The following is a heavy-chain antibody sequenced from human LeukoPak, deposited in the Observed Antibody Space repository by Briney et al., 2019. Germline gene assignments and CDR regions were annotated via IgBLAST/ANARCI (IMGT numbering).Heavy chain of an antibody. D-gene: IGHD6-19*01. Sequence: PGGSLRLSCAASGFTFSSYEMNWDRQAPGKGLEWASYISSSGSTIYYADSVKGRFTISRDNAKNSLYLQMNSLRAEDTAVYYCARGLVGSSGFDYWGQGTLVTVSS. V-gene: IGHV3-48*03. CDR3: ARGLVGSSGFDY. CDR2: ISSSGSTI. J-gene: IGHJ4*02. CDR1: GFTFSSYE.